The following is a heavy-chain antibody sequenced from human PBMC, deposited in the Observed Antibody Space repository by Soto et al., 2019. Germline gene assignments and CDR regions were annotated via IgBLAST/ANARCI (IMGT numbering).Heavy chain of an antibody. Sequence: EVQLVESGGGLVQPGGSLRLSCAASGFTFSSYRMNWVRQAPGKGLEWLSYISTTGNTVYYADSVRGRFTISRDNAKNLLFLQMDSLRAEDTAEYYCTRAHTSSWHSGDYWGQGTLVTVSS. CDR2: ISTTGNTV. V-gene: IGHV3-48*04. D-gene: IGHD3-10*01. CDR1: GFTFSSYR. J-gene: IGHJ4*02. CDR3: TRAHTSSWHSGDY.